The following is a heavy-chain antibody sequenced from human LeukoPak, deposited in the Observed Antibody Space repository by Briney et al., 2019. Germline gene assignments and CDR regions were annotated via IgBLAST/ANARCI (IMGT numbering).Heavy chain of an antibody. CDR2: ISSSSSYI. CDR3: ARNGEWELPHYYYGMDV. Sequence: GGSLRLSCAASGFTFSSYSMNWVRQAPGKGLEWVSSISSSSSYIYYADSVKGRFTISRDNAKNSLYLQMNSLRAEDTAVYYCARNGEWELPHYYYGMDVWGQGTTVTVSS. J-gene: IGHJ6*02. V-gene: IGHV3-21*01. D-gene: IGHD1-26*01. CDR1: GFTFSSYS.